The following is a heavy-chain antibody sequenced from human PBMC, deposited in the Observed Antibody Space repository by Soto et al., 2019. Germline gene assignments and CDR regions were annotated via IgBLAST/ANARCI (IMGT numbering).Heavy chain of an antibody. CDR2: ISYDGSNK. CDR1: GFTFSSYA. CDR3: ARDSRYCSGGSCYSGHYYYYGMDV. J-gene: IGHJ6*02. Sequence: QVQLVESGGGVVQPGRSLRLSCAASGFTFSSYAMHWVRQAPGKGLEWVAVISYDGSNKYYADSVKGRFTISRDNSKNTLYRQMNSLRAEDTAVYYCARDSRYCSGGSCYSGHYYYYGMDVWGQGTTVTVSS. D-gene: IGHD2-15*01. V-gene: IGHV3-30-3*01.